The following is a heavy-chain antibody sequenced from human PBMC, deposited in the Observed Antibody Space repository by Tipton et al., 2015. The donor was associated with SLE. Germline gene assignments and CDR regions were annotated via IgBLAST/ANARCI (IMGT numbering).Heavy chain of an antibody. CDR3: ASGYNWNYLA. V-gene: IGHV4-38-2*02. CDR2: IYHSGST. Sequence: TLSLTCTVSGYSISSGYYWGWIRQPPGKGLEWIGSIYHSGSTYYNPSLKSRVTISVDTSKNQFSLKLSSVTAADTAVYYCASGYNWNYLAWGQGTLVTVSS. J-gene: IGHJ5*02. CDR1: GYSISSGYY. D-gene: IGHD1-7*01.